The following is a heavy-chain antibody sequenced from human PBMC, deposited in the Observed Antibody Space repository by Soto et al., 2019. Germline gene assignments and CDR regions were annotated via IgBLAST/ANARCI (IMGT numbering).Heavy chain of an antibody. Sequence: PGGSLRLSCAASGFTFSAYWMSWVRQAPGKGLEWVANIRQDGSEQHYMDSVKGRFTISRDNAKNSLFLQMNSLRAEDTAVYYCAKSGTYYQFDYWRQGTLVTVYS. V-gene: IGHV3-7*01. J-gene: IGHJ4*02. CDR2: IRQDGSEQ. D-gene: IGHD1-26*01. CDR1: GFTFSAYW. CDR3: AKSGTYYQFDY.